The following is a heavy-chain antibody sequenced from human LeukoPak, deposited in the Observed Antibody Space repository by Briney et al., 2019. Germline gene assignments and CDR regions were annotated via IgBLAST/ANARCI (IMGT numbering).Heavy chain of an antibody. J-gene: IGHJ4*02. Sequence: GGSLRLSCAASGFTFSSYAMYWVRQAPGKGLEYVSAISSNGASTYYANSVKGRFTISRDNSKNTLYLQMGSLRAEDMAVYYCARDLGGYDYWGQGTLVTVSS. D-gene: IGHD1-26*01. CDR1: GFTFSSYA. CDR2: ISSNGAST. CDR3: ARDLGGYDY. V-gene: IGHV3-64*01.